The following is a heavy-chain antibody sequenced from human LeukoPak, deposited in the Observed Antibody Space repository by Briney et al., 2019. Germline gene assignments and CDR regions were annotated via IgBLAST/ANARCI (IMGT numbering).Heavy chain of an antibody. D-gene: IGHD3-10*01. CDR3: TTGPFDYYGSASYLANGMDV. J-gene: IGHJ6*02. CDR1: GFTFTNAW. V-gene: IGHV3-15*01. Sequence: PGGSLRLSCAASGFTFTNAWMSWVRQAPGKGLEWVGRIKSKTGGAKTDYSAPVKGRFNISRDDSKNTLYLQMNSLKTEDTAVYYCTTGPFDYYGSASYLANGMDVWGQGTTVTVSS. CDR2: IKSKTGGAKT.